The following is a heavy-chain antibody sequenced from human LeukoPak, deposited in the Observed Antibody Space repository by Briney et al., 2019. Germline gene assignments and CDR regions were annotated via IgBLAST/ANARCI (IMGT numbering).Heavy chain of an antibody. CDR3: ARAVGSD. V-gene: IGHV3-48*03. CDR2: ISSSGDIR. D-gene: IGHD2-15*01. CDR1: GFTFSGYE. J-gene: IGHJ4*02. Sequence: GGSLRLSCTASGFTFSGYEMNWDRQAPGKGLEWVSYISSSGDIRSYADSVKGRFTISRDNAKNSLYLQMSTLRAEDTGVYYCARAVGSDWGQGTLVTVSS.